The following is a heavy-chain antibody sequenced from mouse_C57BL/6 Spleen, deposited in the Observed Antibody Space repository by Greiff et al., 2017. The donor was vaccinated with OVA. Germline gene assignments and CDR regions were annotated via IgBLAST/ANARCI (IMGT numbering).Heavy chain of an antibody. J-gene: IGHJ1*03. CDR2: IYPNSGST. CDR3: ATTVEALYWYFDV. D-gene: IGHD1-1*01. Sequence: VQLQQPGAELVKPGASVKMSCKASGYTFTSYWMHWVKQRPGQGLEWIGMIYPNSGSTNYNEKFKSKATLTVDKSSSTAYMQLSSLTSEDSAVYYGATTVEALYWYFDVWGTGTTVTVSS. V-gene: IGHV1-64*01. CDR1: GYTFTSYW.